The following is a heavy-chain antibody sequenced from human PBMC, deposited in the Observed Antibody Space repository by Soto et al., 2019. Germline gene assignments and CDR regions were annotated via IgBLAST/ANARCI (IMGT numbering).Heavy chain of an antibody. CDR2: IYYSGST. D-gene: IGHD3-9*01. V-gene: IGHV4-61*01. CDR1: GGSVSSGSYY. CDR3: AREFPPDYDILTSQFDY. Sequence: SETLSLTCTVSGGSVSSGSYYWSWIRQPPGKGLEWIGYIYYSGSTNYNPSLKSRVTISVDTSKNQFSLKLSSVTAADTAVYYCAREFPPDYDILTSQFDYWGKGTLVTVSS. J-gene: IGHJ4*02.